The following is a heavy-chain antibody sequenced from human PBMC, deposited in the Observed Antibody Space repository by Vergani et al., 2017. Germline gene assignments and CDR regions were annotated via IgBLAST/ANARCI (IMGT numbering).Heavy chain of an antibody. D-gene: IGHD3-22*01. CDR3: ARSSGYYSYYFDF. Sequence: QGQLAQSGAEVKKPGPSVKVSCKASGGTFSSNSISWVRQAPGQGLEWMGRIIPIFGTTSYEQKFQGRVTILADESTSTAYMGLSSLRSEDTAVYYCARSSGYYSYYFDFWGQGTLVTVSS. CDR1: GGTFSSNS. J-gene: IGHJ4*02. V-gene: IGHV1-69*13. CDR2: IIPIFGTT.